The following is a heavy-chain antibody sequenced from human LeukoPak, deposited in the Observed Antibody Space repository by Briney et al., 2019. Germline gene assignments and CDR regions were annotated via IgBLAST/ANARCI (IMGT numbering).Heavy chain of an antibody. V-gene: IGHV3-30*03. D-gene: IGHD3-10*01. CDR2: ISYDGSNK. Sequence: GRSLSLSCAASGFTFSSYGMHWVRQAPGKGLEWVAVISYDGSNKYYADSVKGRFTISRDNSKNTLYLQMNSLRAEDTAVYYCARGRMEQKFGERLDYWGQGTLVTVSS. CDR1: GFTFSSYG. CDR3: ARGRMEQKFGERLDY. J-gene: IGHJ4*02.